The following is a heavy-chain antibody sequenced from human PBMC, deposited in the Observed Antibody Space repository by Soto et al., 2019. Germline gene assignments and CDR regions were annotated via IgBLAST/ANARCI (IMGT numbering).Heavy chain of an antibody. CDR2: INWNGGST. V-gene: IGHV3-20*04. D-gene: IGHD3-10*01. Sequence: PGGSLRLSCAASGFTFDDYGMSWVRQAPGKGLEWVSGINWNGGSTGYADSVKGRFTISRDNAKNSLYLQMNSLRAEDTAMYYCAKVSEMGSVTEGYYYYMDVWGKGTTVTVSS. J-gene: IGHJ6*03. CDR3: AKVSEMGSVTEGYYYYMDV. CDR1: GFTFDDYG.